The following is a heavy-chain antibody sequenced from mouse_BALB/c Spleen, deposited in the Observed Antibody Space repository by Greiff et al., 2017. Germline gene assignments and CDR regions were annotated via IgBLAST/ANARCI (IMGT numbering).Heavy chain of an antibody. CDR2: ISTYYGDA. D-gene: IGHD4-1*01. Sequence: QVQLQQSGAELVRPGVSVKISCKGSGYTFTDYAMHWVKQSHAKSLEWIGVISTYYGDASYNQKFKGKATMTVDKSSSTAYMELARLTSEDSAIYCCARPTGTGFGYWGQGTTLTVSA. V-gene: IGHV1S137*01. CDR3: ARPTGTGFGY. CDR1: GYTFTDYA. J-gene: IGHJ2*01.